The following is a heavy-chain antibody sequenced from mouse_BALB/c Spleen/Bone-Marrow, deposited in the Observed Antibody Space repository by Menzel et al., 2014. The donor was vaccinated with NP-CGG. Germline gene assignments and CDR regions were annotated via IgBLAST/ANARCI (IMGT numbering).Heavy chain of an antibody. V-gene: IGHV1-9*01. Sequence: QVQLKESGAELMKPGASVKISCKATGYTFSSYWIEWVKQRPGHGLEWIGEILPGSGTTNYNENFKGKATFTADTSSNTAYMQLSSLTSEDSAVYYCARDYRYDGAMGYWGQGTSVTVSS. CDR3: ARDYRYDGAMGY. CDR1: GYTFSSYW. D-gene: IGHD2-14*01. J-gene: IGHJ4*01. CDR2: ILPGSGTT.